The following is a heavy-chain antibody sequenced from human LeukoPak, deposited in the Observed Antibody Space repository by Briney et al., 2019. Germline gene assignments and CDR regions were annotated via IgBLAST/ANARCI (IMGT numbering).Heavy chain of an antibody. CDR2: VYVTGTT. V-gene: IGHV4-59*01. CDR1: SGSMSGYY. Sequence: SETLSLTCTVSSGSMSGYYWSWIRQPPGKGLEWIAYVYVTGTTNYNPSLKTRATISMDTSKNQLSLTLTSVTAADTAVYHCARGGYYGSGNDFRFDPWGQGTLVTVSS. CDR3: ARGGYYGSGNDFRFDP. D-gene: IGHD3-10*01. J-gene: IGHJ5*02.